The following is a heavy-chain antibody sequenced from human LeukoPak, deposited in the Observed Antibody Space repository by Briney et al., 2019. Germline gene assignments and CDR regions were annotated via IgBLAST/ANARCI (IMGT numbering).Heavy chain of an antibody. V-gene: IGHV3-7*01. CDR2: IKQDGSEK. CDR1: GFTFNKYW. Sequence: GGSLRLSCAASGFTFNKYWMTWVRQAPAKGLEWVANIKQDGSEKCYVDSVKGRFTISRDNAKNSLYLQMNSLRAEDTAVYYCARDLSYSLHYYGSGSYDYWGQGTLVTVSS. J-gene: IGHJ4*02. CDR3: ARDLSYSLHYYGSGSYDY. D-gene: IGHD3-10*01.